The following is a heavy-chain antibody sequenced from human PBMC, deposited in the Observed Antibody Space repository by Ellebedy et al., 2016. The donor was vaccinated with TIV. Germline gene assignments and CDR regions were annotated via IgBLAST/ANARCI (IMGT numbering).Heavy chain of an antibody. V-gene: IGHV1-8*02. CDR3: ARRFLMRGRYWYFDL. D-gene: IGHD3-16*01. Sequence: ASVKVSCKASGYTFTYFDINWVRQATGQGLEWMGWMNSNNGNSGFAQKFQGRLTMTRNTSISTAYMELSSLRSEDTAVYYCARRFLMRGRYWYFDLWGRGTLVTVSS. CDR1: GYTFTYFD. CDR2: MNSNNGNS. J-gene: IGHJ2*01.